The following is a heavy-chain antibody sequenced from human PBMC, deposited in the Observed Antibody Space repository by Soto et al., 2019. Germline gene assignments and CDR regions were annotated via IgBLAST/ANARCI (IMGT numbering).Heavy chain of an antibody. Sequence: QLQLQESGPGLVKPSETLSLTCSVSGGSISSNYYYWGWIRQPPGKGLEWIGSIYYSGNTYYNPSLKSRVTISVDTSKNQFSLKLSSVTAADTAVYYCARRAYCGGDCYAFDFWGQGTVVTVSS. J-gene: IGHJ4*02. CDR1: GGSISSNYYY. D-gene: IGHD2-21*02. CDR2: IYYSGNT. CDR3: ARRAYCGGDCYAFDF. V-gene: IGHV4-39*01.